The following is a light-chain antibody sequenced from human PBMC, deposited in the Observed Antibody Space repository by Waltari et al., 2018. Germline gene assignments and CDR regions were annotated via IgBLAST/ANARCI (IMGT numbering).Light chain of an antibody. CDR1: SSDVGGYNY. V-gene: IGLV2-11*01. Sequence: QSALTQPRSVSGSPGQSVTISCTGTSSDVGGYNYVSWYQQHPGKAPKLMIYGVSKRPSGVPDRVSGSKSGNTAALTISGLQAEDEADYYCCSYAGSYTWVFGGGTKLTVL. J-gene: IGLJ3*02. CDR2: GVS. CDR3: CSYAGSYTWV.